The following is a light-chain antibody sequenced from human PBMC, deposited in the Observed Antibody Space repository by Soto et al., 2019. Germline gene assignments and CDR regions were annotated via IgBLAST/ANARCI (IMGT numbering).Light chain of an antibody. CDR1: QGISSY. J-gene: IGKJ5*01. V-gene: IGKV3-11*01. CDR3: QQRSNWPLIT. Sequence: TQSPSSLSASTGDRVTITCRASQGISSYLAWYQQKPGQAPRLLIYDASNRATGIPARFSGSGSGTDFTLTISSLEPEDFAVYYCQQRSNWPLITFGQGTRLEIK. CDR2: DAS.